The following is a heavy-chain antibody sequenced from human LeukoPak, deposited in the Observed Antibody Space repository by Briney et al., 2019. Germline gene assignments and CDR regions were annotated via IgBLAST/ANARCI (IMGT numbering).Heavy chain of an antibody. CDR1: GFTFSSYA. J-gene: IGHJ4*02. CDR2: ISYDGSNK. D-gene: IGHD6-6*01. V-gene: IGHV3-30*04. Sequence: PGGSLRLSCAASGFTFSSYAMHWVRQAPGKGLEWVAVISYDGSNKYYADSVKGRFTISRDNSKNTLYLQMNSLRAEDTAVYYCARGSGNAGPSSSYWGQGTLVTVSS. CDR3: ARGSGNAGPSSSY.